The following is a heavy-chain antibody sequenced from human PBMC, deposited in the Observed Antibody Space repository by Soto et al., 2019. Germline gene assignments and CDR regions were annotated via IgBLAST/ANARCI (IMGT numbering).Heavy chain of an antibody. CDR1: GGSISSGGYY. V-gene: IGHV4-31*03. J-gene: IGHJ4*02. Sequence: QVQLQESGPGLVKPSQTLSLTCTVSGGSISSGGYYWSWIRQHPGKGLEWIGYIYYSGSTYYNPSLKSRVTISVDTPKNRSSLKLSSVTAADTAVYYCAREPLNYYGSSGYPISTRTDFFSPSWRQGTLVTVSS. CDR3: AREPLNYYGSSGYPISTRTDFFSPS. D-gene: IGHD3-22*01. CDR2: IYYSGST.